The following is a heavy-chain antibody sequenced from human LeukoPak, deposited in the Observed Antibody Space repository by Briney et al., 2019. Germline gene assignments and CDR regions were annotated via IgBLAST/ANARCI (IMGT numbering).Heavy chain of an antibody. Sequence: ASVKVSCKASGYTFTGYYMHWVRQAPGQGLEWMGWINPNSGGTNYAQKFQGGVTMTRDTSISTAYMELSRLRSDDTAVYYCARVPYYDSSGYCFDYWGQGTLVTVSS. V-gene: IGHV1-2*02. CDR1: GYTFTGYY. J-gene: IGHJ4*02. CDR2: INPNSGGT. D-gene: IGHD3-22*01. CDR3: ARVPYYDSSGYCFDY.